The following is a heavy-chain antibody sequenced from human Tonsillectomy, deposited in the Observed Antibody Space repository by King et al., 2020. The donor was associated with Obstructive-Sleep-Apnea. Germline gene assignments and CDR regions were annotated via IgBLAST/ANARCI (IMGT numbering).Heavy chain of an antibody. CDR1: GFTFSSYA. CDR3: AKVVSLDILTGYYEMRGGEYFQH. V-gene: IGHV3-23*04. D-gene: IGHD3-9*01. Sequence: EVQLVESGGGLVQPGGSLRLSCADSGFTFSSYAMTWVRQAPGKGLEWVSAITGSADTPYSADSVKGRFTISRDNSKNRLYLQMNSLRAEDTAVYYCAKVVSLDILTGYYEMRGGEYFQHWGQGTLVTVSS. CDR2: ITGSADTP. J-gene: IGHJ1*01.